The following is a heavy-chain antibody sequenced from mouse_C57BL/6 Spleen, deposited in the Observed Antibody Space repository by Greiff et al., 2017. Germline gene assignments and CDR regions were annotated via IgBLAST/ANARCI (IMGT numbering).Heavy chain of an antibody. CDR3: ARRGILWGAWFAY. D-gene: IGHD1-1*02. V-gene: IGHV1-18*01. Sequence: VQLKQSGPELVKPGASVKIPCKASGYTFTDYNMDWVKQSHGKSLEWIGDINPNNGGTIYNQKFKGKATLTLNKSNSTAYMESSSLTSEDTAVYYCARRGILWGAWFAYWGQVTLVTVSA. CDR2: INPNNGGT. CDR1: GYTFTDYN. J-gene: IGHJ3*01.